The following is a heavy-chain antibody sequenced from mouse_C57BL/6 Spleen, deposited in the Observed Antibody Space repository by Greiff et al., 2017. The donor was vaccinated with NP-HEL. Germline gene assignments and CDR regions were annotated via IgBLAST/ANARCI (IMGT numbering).Heavy chain of an antibody. CDR2: INPGSGGT. V-gene: IGHV1-54*01. D-gene: IGHD2-4*01. CDR1: GYAFTNYL. Sequence: VMLVESGAELVRPGTSVKVSCKASGYAFTNYLIEWVKQRPGQGLEWIGVINPGSGGTNYNEKFKGKATLTADKSSCTAYMQLSSLTSEDSAVYFCARCDYDGGRFAYWGQGTLVTVSA. J-gene: IGHJ3*01. CDR3: ARCDYDGGRFAY.